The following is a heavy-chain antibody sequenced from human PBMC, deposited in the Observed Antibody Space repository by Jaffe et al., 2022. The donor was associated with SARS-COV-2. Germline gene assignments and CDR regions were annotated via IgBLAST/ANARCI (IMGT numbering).Heavy chain of an antibody. V-gene: IGHV4-61*02. D-gene: IGHD1-26*01. CDR1: GGSVTSGSYY. CDR2: IHTSGTT. Sequence: QVQLQESGPGLVKPSQTLSLTCTVSGGSVTSGSYYWTWIRQPARKGLEWIGRIHTSGTTYYSPSLRSRVTISVDRSQNQFSLKLTSVTAADTAVYYCAREVWEHLGNWFDPWGQGTLVTVSS. CDR3: AREVWEHLGNWFDP. J-gene: IGHJ5*02.